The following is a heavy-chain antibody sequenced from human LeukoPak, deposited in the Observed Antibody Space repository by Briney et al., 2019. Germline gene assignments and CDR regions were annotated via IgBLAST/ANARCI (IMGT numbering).Heavy chain of an antibody. CDR2: ISTTSSTI. V-gene: IGHV3-48*02. CDR1: GFIFSNFG. D-gene: IGHD4-17*01. CDR3: ARGETAVTSYLHY. J-gene: IGHJ4*02. Sequence: GGSLRLSCAASGFIFSNFGMNWVRQAPGKGLQWLSYISTTSSTIYYADSVKGRFTISRDNAKNSLYLQMNSLRDEDTAVYYCARGETAVTSYLHYWGQGTLATVSS.